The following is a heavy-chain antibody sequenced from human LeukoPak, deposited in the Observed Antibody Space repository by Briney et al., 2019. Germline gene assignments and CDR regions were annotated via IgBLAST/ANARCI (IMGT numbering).Heavy chain of an antibody. D-gene: IGHD5-18*01. V-gene: IGHV6-1*01. J-gene: IGHJ4*02. CDR1: GDSVSGKSVA. CDR2: TFYRSKWSS. CDR3: ARVLRVWAMDTALDY. Sequence: SQTLSLTCAISGDSVSGKSVAWNWIRQSPSRGLEWLGRTFYRSKWSSEYATSMKGRITINPDTSKNQFSLQLISVTPGDTAVYYCARVLRVWAMDTALDYWGQGTLVTVSS.